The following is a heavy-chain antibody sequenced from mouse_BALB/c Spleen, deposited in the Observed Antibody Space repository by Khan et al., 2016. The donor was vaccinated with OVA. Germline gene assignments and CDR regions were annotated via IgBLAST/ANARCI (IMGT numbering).Heavy chain of an antibody. J-gene: IGHJ2*01. V-gene: IGHV1-76*01. CDR3: AREDALYYFDC. Sequence: QIQLVQSGAELVRPGASVKLSCKTSGYIFTSYWIHWVKQRSGQGLEWIARIYPGTDNAYYNEKLKGKATLTADKSSSTPYMQLSSLKSEDSAIYFCAREDALYYFDCWGQGTTLTVSS. CDR1: GYIFTSYW. CDR2: IYPGTDNA.